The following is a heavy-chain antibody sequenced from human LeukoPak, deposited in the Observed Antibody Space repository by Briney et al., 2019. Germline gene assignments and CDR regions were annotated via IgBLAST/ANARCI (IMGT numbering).Heavy chain of an antibody. Sequence: GGSLRLSCAASGFTFSSYGMNWVRQAPGKGLEWVSSISGSGLNTYYADSVKGRFTISRDKSKNTLYLQMNSLRAEDTAVYYCAKDRGVIAAREFDYWGQGTLVTVSS. D-gene: IGHD6-6*01. V-gene: IGHV3-23*01. CDR3: AKDRGVIAAREFDY. J-gene: IGHJ4*02. CDR1: GFTFSSYG. CDR2: ISGSGLNT.